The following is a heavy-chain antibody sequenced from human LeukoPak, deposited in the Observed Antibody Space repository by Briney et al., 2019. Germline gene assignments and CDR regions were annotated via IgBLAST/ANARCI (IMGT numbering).Heavy chain of an antibody. CDR1: GGSVSSGNYF. J-gene: IGHJ5*02. CDR3: ARDVEYCSGGSCYYWFDP. Sequence: SETLSLTCTVSGGSVSSGNYFWSWIRQPPGKGLEWIGYIYYTGSTNYNPSLKSRVTISVDTSKNQFSLKLSSVTAADTAVYYCARDVEYCSGGSCYYWFDPWGQGTLVTVSS. D-gene: IGHD2-15*01. CDR2: IYYTGST. V-gene: IGHV4-61*01.